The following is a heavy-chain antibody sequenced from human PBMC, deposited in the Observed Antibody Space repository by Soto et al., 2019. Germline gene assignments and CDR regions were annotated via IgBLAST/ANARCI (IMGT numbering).Heavy chain of an antibody. CDR1: GGSIARGNW. CDR2: IYHGGST. J-gene: IGHJ3*02. D-gene: IGHD2-8*01. CDR3: AKQWGIASDDAFDI. V-gene: IGHV4-4*02. Sequence: QVQLEESGPELVRPSGTLSLTCTVSGGSIARGNWWSWVRQPPGKVLEWIGEIYHGGSTNYSPSLKSRVSISIDTSNNQFSLKLDSITAADTAMYFCAKQWGIASDDAFDIWGQGTMVTVSS.